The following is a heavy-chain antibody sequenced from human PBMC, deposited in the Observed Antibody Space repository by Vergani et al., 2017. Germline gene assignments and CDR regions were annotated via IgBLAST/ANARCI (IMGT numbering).Heavy chain of an antibody. CDR3: ARYVAAAGTGPLYYMDV. J-gene: IGHJ6*03. D-gene: IGHD6-13*01. CDR2: IDPSDSYT. CDR1: GYSFTSYW. Sequence: VQLVQSGAEVKKPGESLRISCKGSGYSFTSYWISWVRQMPGKGLEWMGRIDPSDSYTNYSPSFQGHVTISADKSISTAYLQWSSLKASDTAMYYCARYVAAAGTGPLYYMDVWGKGTTVTVSS. V-gene: IGHV5-10-1*03.